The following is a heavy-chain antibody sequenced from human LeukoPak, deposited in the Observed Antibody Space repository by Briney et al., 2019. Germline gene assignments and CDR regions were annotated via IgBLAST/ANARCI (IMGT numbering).Heavy chain of an antibody. J-gene: IGHJ4*02. Sequence: GGSLRLSCAASGFTFSSYAMSWVRQAPGRGLEWVSAISGSGGSTYYADSVKGRFTISRDNSKNTLYLQMNSLRAEDTAVYYCAKDKLGVAVAGPFDYWGQGTLVTVSS. CDR2: ISGSGGST. V-gene: IGHV3-23*01. CDR1: GFTFSSYA. CDR3: AKDKLGVAVAGPFDY. D-gene: IGHD6-19*01.